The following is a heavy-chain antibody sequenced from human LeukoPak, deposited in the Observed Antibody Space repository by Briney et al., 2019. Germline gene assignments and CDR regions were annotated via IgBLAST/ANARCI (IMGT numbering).Heavy chain of an antibody. Sequence: GGSLRLSCASSGLTFSSSWMTWVRQAPGKGLEWLANIKPDGSEKYYVDSVKGRFTMSRDNAKNSLYLQMNSLRTEDTAAYYCAREGAGYTYGEDYWGPGTLVTVSS. J-gene: IGHJ4*02. CDR3: AREGAGYTYGEDY. CDR1: GLTFSSSW. D-gene: IGHD5-18*01. V-gene: IGHV3-7*03. CDR2: IKPDGSEK.